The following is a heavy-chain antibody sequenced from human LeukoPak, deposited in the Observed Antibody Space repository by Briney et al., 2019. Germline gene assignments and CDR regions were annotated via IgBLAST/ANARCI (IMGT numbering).Heavy chain of an antibody. D-gene: IGHD2-15*01. CDR1: GGSISSGSYY. CDR2: IYTSGST. CDR3: ARGYCSGGSCYSYYYYNYMDV. Sequence: SQTLSLTCTVSGGSISSGSYYWSWIRQPAGKGLEWIGRIYTSGSTNYNPSLKSRVTISVDTSKNQFSLKLSSVTAADTAVYYCARGYCSGGSCYSYYYYNYMDVWGKGTTVTVSS. J-gene: IGHJ6*03. V-gene: IGHV4-61*02.